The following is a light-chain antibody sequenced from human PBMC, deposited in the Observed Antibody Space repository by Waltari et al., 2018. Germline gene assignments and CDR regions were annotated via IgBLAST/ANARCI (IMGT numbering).Light chain of an antibody. Sequence: DIQMTQSPSSLSASVGDRVTITCRASQNINSDLNWYQQKPGKAPKLLIYTASSFQSGVPARCSGSGSGPDFTLRISSLQPDDFATYYCQQSDITPYTFGQGTKLEIK. CDR1: QNINSD. CDR3: QQSDITPYT. V-gene: IGKV1-39*01. CDR2: TAS. J-gene: IGKJ2*01.